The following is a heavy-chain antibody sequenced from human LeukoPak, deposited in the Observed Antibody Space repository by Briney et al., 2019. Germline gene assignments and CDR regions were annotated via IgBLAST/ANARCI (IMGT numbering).Heavy chain of an antibody. CDR3: ARAEGYSSSWFDY. J-gene: IGHJ4*02. CDR2: ISSSSSTI. Sequence: PGGSLRLSCAASGFTFSSYSMNWVRQGPGKGLEWVSYISSSSSTIYYADSVKGRSTISRDNAKNSLYLQMNSLRDEDTAVYYCARAEGYSSSWFDYWGQGTLVTVSS. CDR1: GFTFSSYS. D-gene: IGHD6-13*01. V-gene: IGHV3-48*02.